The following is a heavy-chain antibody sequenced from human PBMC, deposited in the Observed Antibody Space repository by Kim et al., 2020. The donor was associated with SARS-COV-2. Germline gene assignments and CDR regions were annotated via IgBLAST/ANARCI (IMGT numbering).Heavy chain of an antibody. CDR1: GFTFSDPA. CDR3: TRVPPYSNSWWDAFDI. D-gene: IGHD6-13*01. CDR2: IRSKANSYAT. Sequence: GGSLRLSCAASGFTFSDPAMYWVRQASGKGLEWVGRIRSKANSYATAYDVSVKGRFIISRDDSKNTAYLQMNSLKTEDTAIYYCTRVPPYSNSWWDAFDIWGQGTMVTVSS. V-gene: IGHV3-73*01. J-gene: IGHJ3*02.